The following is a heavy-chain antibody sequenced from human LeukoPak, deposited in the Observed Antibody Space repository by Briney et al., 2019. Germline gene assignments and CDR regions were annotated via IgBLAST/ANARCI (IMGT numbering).Heavy chain of an antibody. V-gene: IGHV4-39*01. CDR2: IYYSGST. Sequence: PSETLSLTCTVSGGSISSSSYYWGWIRQPPGKGLEWIGSIYYSGSTYYNPSLKSRVTISVDTSKNQFSLKLSSVTAADTAVYYCARQGSRLYSSGWYEYYFDYWGQGTLVTVSS. CDR1: GGSISSSSYY. CDR3: ARQGSRLYSSGWYEYYFDY. D-gene: IGHD6-19*01. J-gene: IGHJ4*02.